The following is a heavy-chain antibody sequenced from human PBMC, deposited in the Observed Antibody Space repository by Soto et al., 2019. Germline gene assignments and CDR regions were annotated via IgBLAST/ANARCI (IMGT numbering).Heavy chain of an antibody. D-gene: IGHD3-10*01. CDR3: ARCPLYGSHPPYYYYYMDV. V-gene: IGHV4-34*01. CDR1: GGSFSGYY. J-gene: IGHJ6*03. Sequence: QVQLQQWGAGLLKPSETLSLTCAVYGGSFSGYYWSWIRQPPGKGLEWIGEINHSGSTNYNPSHKSRVTISVDTAKNQFSLKLSFVTAADTAVYYCARCPLYGSHPPYYYYYMDVWGKGTTVTVSS. CDR2: INHSGST.